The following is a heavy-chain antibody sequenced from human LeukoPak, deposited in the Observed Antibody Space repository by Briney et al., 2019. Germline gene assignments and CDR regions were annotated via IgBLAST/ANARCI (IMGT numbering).Heavy chain of an antibody. CDR2: MNPNTGGT. D-gene: IGHD5-12*01. CDR1: GYTFTTYY. J-gene: IGHJ3*01. Sequence: ASVKVSCRTSGYTFTTYYMHWVRQAPGQGLEWIGWMNPNTGGTKYAQKFQDRVTMTRDTSSRTAYMELSRLRPDDTAVYYCARDRADVGTMVDAFDFWGQGTMVTVSS. V-gene: IGHV1-2*02. CDR3: ARDRADVGTMVDAFDF.